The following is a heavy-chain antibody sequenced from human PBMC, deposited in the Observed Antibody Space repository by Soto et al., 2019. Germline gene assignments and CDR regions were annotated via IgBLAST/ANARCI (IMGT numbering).Heavy chain of an antibody. V-gene: IGHV1-69*13. CDR1: GGTFSSYA. CDR3: AREGVVPAAIREGYYYYYGMDV. J-gene: IGHJ6*02. D-gene: IGHD2-2*02. CDR2: IIPIFGTA. Sequence: SVKVSCKASGGTFSSYAISWVRQAPGQGLEWMGGIIPIFGTANYAQKFQGRVTITADESTSTAYMELSSLRSEDTAVYYCAREGVVPAAIREGYYYYYGMDVWGQGXTVTVYS.